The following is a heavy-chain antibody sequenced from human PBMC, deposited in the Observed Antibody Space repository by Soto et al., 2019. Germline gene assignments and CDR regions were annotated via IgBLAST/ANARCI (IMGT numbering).Heavy chain of an antibody. CDR2: IYYSGST. Sequence: SETLSLTCTVSGGSISSGGYYWSWIRQHPGKGLEWIGYIYYSGSTYYNPSLKSRVTISVDTSKNQFSLKLSSVTAADTAVYYYARKLNADYYYYYGMDVWGQGTTVTVSS. CDR1: GGSISSGGYY. J-gene: IGHJ6*02. D-gene: IGHD2-15*01. CDR3: ARKLNADYYYYYGMDV. V-gene: IGHV4-31*03.